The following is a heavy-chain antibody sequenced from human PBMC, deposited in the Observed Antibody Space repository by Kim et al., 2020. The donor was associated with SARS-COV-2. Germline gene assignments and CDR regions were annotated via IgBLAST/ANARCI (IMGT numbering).Heavy chain of an antibody. Sequence: SETLSLTCTVSGGSTSSSDYYWAWIRQPPGKGLEWIGSIYYSGTTHYNPSLRSRVTMSIDTSKNQFSLTLTSVTAADTAVYYCARDQHVGSTNTDDWGQGCLVTVS. J-gene: IGHJ4*01. D-gene: IGHD2-8*01. CDR3: ARDQHVGSTNTDD. CDR1: GGSTSSSDYY. V-gene: IGHV4-39*07. CDR2: IYYSGTT.